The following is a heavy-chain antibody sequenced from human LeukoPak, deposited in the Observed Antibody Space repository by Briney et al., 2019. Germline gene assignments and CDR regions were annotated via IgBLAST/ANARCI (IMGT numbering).Heavy chain of an antibody. CDR2: IRSKTDGGKT. CDR1: GFTFSSYG. V-gene: IGHV3-15*01. Sequence: GGSLRLSCAASGFTFSSYGMHWVRQAPGKGLEWVGRIRSKTDGGKTDYAAPVKGRFTISRDDSKNTLYLQMDSLKTEDTAVYYCTIPASGYSYGVLDSWGQGALVTVSS. J-gene: IGHJ4*02. D-gene: IGHD5-18*01. CDR3: TIPASGYSYGVLDS.